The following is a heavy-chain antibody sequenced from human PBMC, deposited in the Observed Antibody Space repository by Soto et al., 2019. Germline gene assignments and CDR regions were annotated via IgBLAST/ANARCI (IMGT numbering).Heavy chain of an antibody. J-gene: IGHJ6*02. CDR1: GFTFSSYA. CDR2: ISYDGSNK. CDR3: AKCLGRELLDGRDV. V-gene: IGHV3-30-3*01. D-gene: IGHD1-26*01. Sequence: GGSLRLSCAASGFTFSSYAMHWVRQAPGKGLEWVAVISYDGSNKYYADSVKGRFTISRDNSKNTLYLQMNSLRAEDTAVYYCAKCLGRELLDGRDVWGQGTRVTVSS.